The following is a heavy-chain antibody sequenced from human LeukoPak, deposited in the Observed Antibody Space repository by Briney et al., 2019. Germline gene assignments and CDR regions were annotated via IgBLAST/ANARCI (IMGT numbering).Heavy chain of an antibody. CDR2: ISSNGGST. CDR1: GFTFSSYA. Sequence: GGSLRLSCSASGFTFSSYAMHWVRQAPGKGLEYVSAISSNGGSTYYADSVKGRFTTSRDNSKNTLYLQMSSLRAEDTAVYYCVKDLFKPAAGTGWFDPWGQGTLVTVSS. V-gene: IGHV3-64D*09. D-gene: IGHD6-13*01. CDR3: VKDLFKPAAGTGWFDP. J-gene: IGHJ5*02.